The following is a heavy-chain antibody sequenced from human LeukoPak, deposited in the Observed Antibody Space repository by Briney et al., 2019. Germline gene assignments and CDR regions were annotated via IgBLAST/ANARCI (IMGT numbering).Heavy chain of an antibody. CDR3: ARWRLDYGGDSPP. CDR2: INPHSGGT. J-gene: IGHJ5*02. D-gene: IGHD4-17*01. CDR1: GYTFTDYY. Sequence: ASVKVSCKASGYTFTDYYLHWLRQAPGQGLEWMGWINPHSGGTNYAQKFQGRVTMTRDTSISTAYMELSSLRSDDTAVYYCARWRLDYGGDSPPWGQGTLVTVSS. V-gene: IGHV1-2*02.